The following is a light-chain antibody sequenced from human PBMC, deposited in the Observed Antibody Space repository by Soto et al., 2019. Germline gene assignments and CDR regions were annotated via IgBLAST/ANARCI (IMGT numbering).Light chain of an antibody. CDR2: DAS. V-gene: IGKV3-11*01. CDR1: QSVSSY. CDR3: QQRSTPLT. Sequence: EIVLTQSPATLSLSPGERATLSCRASQSVSSYLAWYQHKPGQAPRLLLYDASTRATGIPARFSGSGSGTDFTLTISSLEPEDFAVYYCQQRSTPLTFGGGTKVEIK. J-gene: IGKJ4*01.